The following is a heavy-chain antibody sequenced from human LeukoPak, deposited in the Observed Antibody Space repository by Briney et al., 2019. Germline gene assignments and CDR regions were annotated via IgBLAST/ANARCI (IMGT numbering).Heavy chain of an antibody. V-gene: IGHV1-2*02. Sequence: APVKVSCKASGYTFTGYYMHWVRQAPGQGLEWMGWINPNSGGTNYAQKFQGRVTMTRDTSISTAYMELSRLRSDDTAVYYCARNYYETYYFDYWGQGTLVTVSS. CDR1: GYTFTGYY. J-gene: IGHJ4*02. CDR3: ARNYYETYYFDY. CDR2: INPNSGGT. D-gene: IGHD3-22*01.